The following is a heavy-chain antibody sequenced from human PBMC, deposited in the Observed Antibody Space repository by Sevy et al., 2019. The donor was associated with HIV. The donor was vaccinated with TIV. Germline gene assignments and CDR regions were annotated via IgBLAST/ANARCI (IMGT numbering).Heavy chain of an antibody. CDR3: AREKTLFEGRYGMDV. V-gene: IGHV3-21*01. CDR1: GFTFSNFW. CDR2: ISSGSGFI. D-gene: IGHD3-3*01. Sequence: GGSLRLSCAASGFTFSNFWMSWVRQAPGKGLEWVSSISSGSGFIFYADSVKGRFTISRDNAKNSLDLKMNSLRDEDAAVYYCAREKTLFEGRYGMDVWGQGTTVTVSS. J-gene: IGHJ6*02.